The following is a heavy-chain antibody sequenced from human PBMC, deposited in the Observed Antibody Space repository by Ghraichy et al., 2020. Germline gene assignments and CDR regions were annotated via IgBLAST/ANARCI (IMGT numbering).Heavy chain of an antibody. CDR2: INHSGST. V-gene: IGHV4-34*01. CDR1: GGSFSNYY. Sequence: SETLSLTCGVYGGSFSNYYWSWIRQPPGKGLEWIGEINHSGSTNYNPSLKSRVTISVDTSRTQLSLKLSSVTAADTAVYYCARKGDYFDYWGQRTLVTVST. J-gene: IGHJ4*02. CDR3: ARKGDYFDY.